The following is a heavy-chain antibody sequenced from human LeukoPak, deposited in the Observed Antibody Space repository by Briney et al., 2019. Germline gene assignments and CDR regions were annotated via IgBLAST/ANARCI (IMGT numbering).Heavy chain of an antibody. J-gene: IGHJ4*02. CDR2: IYYSNT. Sequence: SETLSLTCTVSGGSISSYYWSWIRQPPGKGLESIGYIYYSNTNYNPSLKSRVTISVDTSKNQFSLKLSSVTAANTAVYYCARLKYGDYGLYYFDYWGQGTLVTVSS. CDR1: GGSISSYY. V-gene: IGHV4-59*08. CDR3: ARLKYGDYGLYYFDY. D-gene: IGHD4-17*01.